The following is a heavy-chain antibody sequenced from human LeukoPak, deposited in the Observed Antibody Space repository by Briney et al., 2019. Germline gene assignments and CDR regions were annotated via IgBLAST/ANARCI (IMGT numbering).Heavy chain of an antibody. D-gene: IGHD3-3*01. CDR3: AGGRFLEWLLAFDY. J-gene: IGHJ4*02. V-gene: IGHV1-24*01. Sequence: ASVKVSCKVSGYTLTELSMHWVRQAPGKGLEWMGGFDPEDGETIYAQKFQGRVTITADKSTSTAYMELSSLRSEDTAVYYCAGGRFLEWLLAFDYWGQGTLVTVSS. CDR2: FDPEDGET. CDR1: GYTLTELS.